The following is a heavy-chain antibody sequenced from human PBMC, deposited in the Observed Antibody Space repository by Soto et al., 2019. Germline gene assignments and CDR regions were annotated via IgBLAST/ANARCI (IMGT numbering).Heavy chain of an antibody. CDR3: ARMVGDFWSGYYTPKYNWFDP. J-gene: IGHJ5*02. CDR1: GGSFSGYY. Sequence: TLSLTCAFYGGSFSGYYWSWIRQPPGKGLEWIGEINHSGSTNYNPSLKSRVTISVDTSKNQFSLKLSSVTAADTAVYYCARMVGDFWSGYYTPKYNWFDPWGQGTLVTVSS. D-gene: IGHD3-3*01. V-gene: IGHV4-34*01. CDR2: INHSGST.